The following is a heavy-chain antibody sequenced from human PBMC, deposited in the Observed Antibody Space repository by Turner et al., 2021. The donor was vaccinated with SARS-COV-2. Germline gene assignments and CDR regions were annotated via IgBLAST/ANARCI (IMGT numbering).Heavy chain of an antibody. Sequence: EVQLVDSGGGLVQSGGSLRLYCQASGFTFSSYWMHWVRQAPGKGLVWVSRINSDGSSTSYADSVKGRFTISRDNAKNTLYLQMNSLRAEDTAVYYCARDVVTATPGLDYWGQGTLVTVSS. D-gene: IGHD2-15*01. J-gene: IGHJ4*02. CDR2: INSDGSST. CDR1: GFTFSSYW. CDR3: ARDVVTATPGLDY. V-gene: IGHV3-74*01.